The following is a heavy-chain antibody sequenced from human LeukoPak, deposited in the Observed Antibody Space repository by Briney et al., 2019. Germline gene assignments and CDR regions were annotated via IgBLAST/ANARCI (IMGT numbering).Heavy chain of an antibody. CDR3: ARETANGMGYYYYYYMDV. D-gene: IGHD2-8*01. J-gene: IGHJ6*03. V-gene: IGHV4-39*07. Sequence: PSETLSLTCTVSGGSISTSSYYWGWVRQPPGKGLEWIGNIFYSGSTNYNPSLKSRVTISVDKSKNQFSLKLSSVTAADTAVYYCARETANGMGYYYYYYMDVWGKGTTVTVSS. CDR1: GGSISTSSYY. CDR2: IFYSGST.